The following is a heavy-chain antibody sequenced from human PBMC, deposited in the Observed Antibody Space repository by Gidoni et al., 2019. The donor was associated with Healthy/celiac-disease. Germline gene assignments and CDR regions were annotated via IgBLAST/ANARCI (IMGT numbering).Heavy chain of an antibody. CDR2: INPTSGGT. V-gene: IGHV1-2*04. D-gene: IGHD3-9*01. CDR1: GYTFTGYY. Sequence: QVQLVQSGAEVKKPGASVKVSCKASGYTFTGYYMHWVRQAPGQGLEWMGWINPTSGGTNYAQKFEGWVTMTRDTSISTAYMELSRLRSDDTAVYYCARGLVESYGMDVWGQGTTVTVSS. J-gene: IGHJ6*02. CDR3: ARGLVESYGMDV.